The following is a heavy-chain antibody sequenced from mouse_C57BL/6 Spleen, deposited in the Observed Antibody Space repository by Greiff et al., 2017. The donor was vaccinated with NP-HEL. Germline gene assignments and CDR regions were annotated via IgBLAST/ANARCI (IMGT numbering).Heavy chain of an antibody. Sequence: EVKLQQSGPELVKPGASVKISCKASGYSFTGYYMNWVKQSPEKSLEWIGEINPSTGGTTYNQKFKAKATLTVDKSSSTAYMQLKSLTSEDSAVYYCARTLYYYGSSYWYFDVWGTGTTVTVSS. V-gene: IGHV1-42*01. CDR2: INPSTGGT. CDR3: ARTLYYYGSSYWYFDV. D-gene: IGHD1-1*01. J-gene: IGHJ1*03. CDR1: GYSFTGYY.